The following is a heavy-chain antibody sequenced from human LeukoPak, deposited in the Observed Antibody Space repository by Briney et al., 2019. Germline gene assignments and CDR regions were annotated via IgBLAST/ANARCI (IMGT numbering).Heavy chain of an antibody. CDR2: IKPDRSEK. J-gene: IGHJ4*02. D-gene: IGHD3-3*01. Sequence: TGGSLRLSCVAPGLTLSNYWMSWVRQAPGKGLEWVATIKPDRSEKYYVDSVKGRFTISRDNAKRSLYLQMDSLRAEDTAVYYCARDASAYYWGQGTLVTVSS. CDR1: GLTLSNYW. V-gene: IGHV3-7*01. CDR3: ARDASAYY.